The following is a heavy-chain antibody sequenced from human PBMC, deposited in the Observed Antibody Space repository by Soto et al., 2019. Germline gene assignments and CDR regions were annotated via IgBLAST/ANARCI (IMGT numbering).Heavy chain of an antibody. CDR2: ISGSGGRT. CDR3: AKTASMTIRDGFDH. CDR1: GFTFSSYA. J-gene: IGHJ4*02. V-gene: IGHV3-23*01. Sequence: GGSLRLSCAASGFTFSSYAKNWVRQAPGKGLEWVSGISGSGGRTYYADSVKGRFTISRDNSKNTLYLQMNSLRAEDTAVYYCAKTASMTIRDGFDHWGQGTLVTVSS. D-gene: IGHD4-17*01.